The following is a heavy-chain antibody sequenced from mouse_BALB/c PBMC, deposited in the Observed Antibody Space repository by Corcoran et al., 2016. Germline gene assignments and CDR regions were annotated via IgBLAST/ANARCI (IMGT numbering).Heavy chain of an antibody. D-gene: IGHD2-14*01. J-gene: IGHJ2*01. CDR1: ESTFTNYG. CDR3: ARDYRSFYYFEY. V-gene: IGHV9-1*02. CDR2: INSYTGEP. Sequence: QIPLVPFVPELKKPVETVKIAFKASESTFTNYGMYWLKQAPVSGLKWMGLINSYTGEPTYADDFQGRFAFSLLISASTAYLQINHLKNEDMATYFCARDYRSFYYFEYWGKGPTLTVS.